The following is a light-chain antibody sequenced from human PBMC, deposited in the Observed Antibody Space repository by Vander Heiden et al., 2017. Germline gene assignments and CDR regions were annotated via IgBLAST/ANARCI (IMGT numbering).Light chain of an antibody. J-gene: IGLJ2*01. CDR1: TSDVGGYNY. V-gene: IGLV2-14*01. CDR3: SSYITSSTPVI. Sequence: QSALTQPASVSGSPGQSITISCTGSTSDVGGYNYVSWYQQHPGKAPKLMIYEVTNRPSEVSNRFSGSKSGNTASLTISGLQAEDEAHYYCSSYITSSTPVIFGGGTKLTVL. CDR2: EVT.